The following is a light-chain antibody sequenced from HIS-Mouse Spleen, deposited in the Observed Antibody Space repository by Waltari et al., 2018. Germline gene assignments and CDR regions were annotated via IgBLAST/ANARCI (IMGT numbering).Light chain of an antibody. Sequence: QSALTQPASVSGSPGQSITISCTGTSSDVGSYNLVSWYQQHPGKAPKLMIYEGSKRPSGLSNRFSGSKSGNTAYLTISGLQAEDEADYYCCSYAGSSTWVFGGGTKLTVL. CDR1: SSDVGSYNL. J-gene: IGLJ3*02. CDR3: CSYAGSSTWV. CDR2: EGS. V-gene: IGLV2-23*01.